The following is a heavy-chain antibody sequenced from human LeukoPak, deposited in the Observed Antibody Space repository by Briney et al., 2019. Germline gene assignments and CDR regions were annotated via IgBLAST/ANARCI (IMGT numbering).Heavy chain of an antibody. V-gene: IGHV3-48*03. Sequence: GGSLRLSCAAPGFTFSSYEMNWVRQAPGKGLEWVSYISSSGSTIYYADSVKGRFTISRDNAKNSLYLQMNSLRAEDTAVYYCARDREYSHEWYYYGMDVWGQGTTVTVSS. CDR2: ISSSGSTI. D-gene: IGHD5-18*01. CDR1: GFTFSSYE. CDR3: ARDREYSHEWYYYGMDV. J-gene: IGHJ6*02.